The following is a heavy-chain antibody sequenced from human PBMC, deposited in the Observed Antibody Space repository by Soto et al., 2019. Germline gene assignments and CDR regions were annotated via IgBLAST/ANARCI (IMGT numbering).Heavy chain of an antibody. D-gene: IGHD1-7*01. V-gene: IGHV3-74*01. CDR3: ARDNWNSY. Sequence: GRSLRLSCAASGFTFSSFWMHWVRQAPGKGLMWVSRIHNDGSTTRYADSVKGRFTISRDNAKNTLYLQMSSLRVEDTAVYYCARDNWNSYWGQGTLVTVSS. J-gene: IGHJ4*01. CDR2: IHNDGSTT. CDR1: GFTFSSFW.